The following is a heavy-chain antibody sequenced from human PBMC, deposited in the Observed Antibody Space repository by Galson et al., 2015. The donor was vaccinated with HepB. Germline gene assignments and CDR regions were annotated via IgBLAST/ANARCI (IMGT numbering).Heavy chain of an antibody. CDR2: IIPIFGTA. Sequence: SVKVSCKASGGTFSSYAISWVRQAPGQRLEWMGGIIPIFGTANYAQKFQGRVTITADESTSTAYMELSSLRSEDTAVYYCARALGYCSRTSCYKLDYWGQGTRVTVFS. D-gene: IGHD2-2*01. V-gene: IGHV1-69*13. CDR1: GGTFSSYA. J-gene: IGHJ4*02. CDR3: ARALGYCSRTSCYKLDY.